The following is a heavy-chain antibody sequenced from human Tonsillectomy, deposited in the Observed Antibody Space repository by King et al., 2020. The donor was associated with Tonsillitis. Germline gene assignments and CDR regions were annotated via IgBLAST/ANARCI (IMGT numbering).Heavy chain of an antibody. CDR1: GFTFSTYN. CDR3: AKDGVFCSGGTCFGN. D-gene: IGHD2-15*01. Sequence: VQLVESGGGLVKPGGSLRLSCSASGFTFSTYNMNWVRQAPGKGLEWVSSISNTSYYIFYADSVKVRFTISRDNAKKSLFLQMNSLRAEDTAVYYCAKDGVFCSGGTCFGNWGQGTLVTVSS. V-gene: IGHV3-21*01. J-gene: IGHJ4*02. CDR2: ISNTSYYI.